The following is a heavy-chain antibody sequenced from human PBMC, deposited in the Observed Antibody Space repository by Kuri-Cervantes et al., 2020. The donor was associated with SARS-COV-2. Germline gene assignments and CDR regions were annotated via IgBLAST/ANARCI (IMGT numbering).Heavy chain of an antibody. V-gene: IGHV3-23*01. CDR1: GFIFSDYA. J-gene: IGHJ3*02. CDR2: INGGGDPT. CDR3: AKGTFDI. Sequence: GESLKISCEASGFIFSDYAMDWVRQAPGKGLEWVSTINGGGDPTFYADSVKGRFTISRDNSKNMLYLQMSSLRAEDTAIYYCAKGTFDIWGQGTMVTVSS.